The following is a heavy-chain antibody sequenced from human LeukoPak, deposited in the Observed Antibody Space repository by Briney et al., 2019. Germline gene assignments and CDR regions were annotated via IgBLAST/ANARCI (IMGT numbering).Heavy chain of an antibody. CDR3: ARLWGDS. Sequence: SETLSLTCTVSGVSISSHYWSWIRQPPGKGLEWIGYIYYSGSTNYNPSLKSRVTISVETSKNQFSLKLSSVTAADTAVYYCARLWGDSWGQGTMVTVSS. CDR2: IYYSGST. J-gene: IGHJ4*02. CDR1: GVSISSHY. D-gene: IGHD7-27*01. V-gene: IGHV4-59*08.